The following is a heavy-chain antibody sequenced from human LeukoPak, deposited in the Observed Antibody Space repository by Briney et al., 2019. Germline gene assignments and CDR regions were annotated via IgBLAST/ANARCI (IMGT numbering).Heavy chain of an antibody. D-gene: IGHD3-3*01. Sequence: GGSLRLSCAASGFTIDDYWMSWVRQAPGKGLEWVANIKEDVSDKYYVDSVKGRFTISRDNAKNSLYLQMSRLRAEDTAVYYCARVGVAGFDYWGHGILVNGSS. CDR2: IKEDVSDK. J-gene: IGHJ4*01. V-gene: IGHV3-7*03. CDR1: GFTIDDYW. CDR3: ARVGVAGFDY.